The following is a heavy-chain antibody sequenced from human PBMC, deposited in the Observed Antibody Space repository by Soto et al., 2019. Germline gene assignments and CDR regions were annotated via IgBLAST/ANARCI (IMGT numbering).Heavy chain of an antibody. CDR2: IYYSGST. D-gene: IGHD3-9*01. J-gene: IGHJ5*02. Sequence: SETLSLTCTVSGGSISSSSYYWGWIRQPPGKGLEWIGSIYYSGSTYYNPSLKSRVTISVDTSKNQFSLKLSSVAAADTAVYYCASLFTYDILTGVQEGWFDPWGQGTLVTVSS. CDR3: ASLFTYDILTGVQEGWFDP. CDR1: GGSISSSSYY. V-gene: IGHV4-39*01.